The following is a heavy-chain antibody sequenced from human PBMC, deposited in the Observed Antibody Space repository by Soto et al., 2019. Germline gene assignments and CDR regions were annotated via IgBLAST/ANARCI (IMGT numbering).Heavy chain of an antibody. J-gene: IGHJ4*02. CDR1: GFTSGDTFHSYA. CDR2: ISGSGGTT. D-gene: IGHD2-8*01. V-gene: IGHV3-23*01. Sequence: EVQLLESGGGLVQPGGSLRLSCVASGFTSGDTFHSYAMGWVRQAPGKGLEWVSGISGSGGTTYYADSVKGRFTISRDNSKNTLFPLMNSLRAEDTAVYYCARGNMVLRYYFDYWGQGTLVTVSS. CDR3: ARGNMVLRYYFDY.